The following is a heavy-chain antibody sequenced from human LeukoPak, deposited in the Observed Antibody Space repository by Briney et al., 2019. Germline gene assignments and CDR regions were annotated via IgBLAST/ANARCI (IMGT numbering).Heavy chain of an antibody. CDR1: GFTFSSYW. CDR3: ARAPGGGDCGY. V-gene: IGHV3-21*01. D-gene: IGHD2-21*02. Sequence: GGSLRLSCAASGFTFSSYWMSWVRQAPGKGLEWVSSISSSSSYIYYADSVKGRFTISRDNAKNSLYLQMNSLRAEDTAVYYCARAPGGGDCGYWGQGTLVTVSS. J-gene: IGHJ4*02. CDR2: ISSSSSYI.